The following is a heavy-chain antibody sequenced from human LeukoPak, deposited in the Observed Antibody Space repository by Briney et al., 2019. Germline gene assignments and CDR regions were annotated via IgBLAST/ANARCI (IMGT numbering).Heavy chain of an antibody. Sequence: GGSLRLSCAASGFTFSSYWMSWVRQAPGKGLEWVANIKQDGSEKYYVDSVKGRFTISRDNAKNSLYLQMNSLRAEDTAVYYCARTSSGWYPSYYCFDYWGQGTLVTVSS. D-gene: IGHD6-19*01. J-gene: IGHJ4*02. CDR1: GFTFSSYW. V-gene: IGHV3-7*03. CDR2: IKQDGSEK. CDR3: ARTSSGWYPSYYCFDY.